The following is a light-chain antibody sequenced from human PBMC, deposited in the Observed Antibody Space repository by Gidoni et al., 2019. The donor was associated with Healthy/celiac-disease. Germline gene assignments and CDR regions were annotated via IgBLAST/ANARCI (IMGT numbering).Light chain of an antibody. CDR2: AAS. V-gene: IGKV1-39*01. Sequence: DIQMTQSPSSLSASVGDRVTITCRASQSISSYLNWYQQKPGKAPKLLIYAASSLQSGVPSRFSGSGSGTDFTLTISSLQPEDFATYYCQQRYSTPLFPFGPGTKVDIK. J-gene: IGKJ3*01. CDR3: QQRYSTPLFP. CDR1: QSISSY.